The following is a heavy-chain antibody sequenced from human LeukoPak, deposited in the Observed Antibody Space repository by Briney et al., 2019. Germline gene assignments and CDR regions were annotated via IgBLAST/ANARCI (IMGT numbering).Heavy chain of an antibody. V-gene: IGHV4-4*07. D-gene: IGHD6-19*01. J-gene: IGHJ4*02. Sequence: SETLSLTCTVSGGSISSYYWSWIRQPAGKGLEWIGRIYTSGSTNYDPSLKSRVTMSVDTSKNQFSLKLSSVTAADTAVYYCARGSMYSSGWYYFDYWGQGTLVTVSS. CDR2: IYTSGST. CDR1: GGSISSYY. CDR3: ARGSMYSSGWYYFDY.